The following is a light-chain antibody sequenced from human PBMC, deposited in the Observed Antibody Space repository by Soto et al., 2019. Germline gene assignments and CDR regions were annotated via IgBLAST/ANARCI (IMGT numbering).Light chain of an antibody. CDR2: KAS. CDR1: QSISSW. Sequence: DIQMTQSPSTLSASVGDGVTITCRASQSISSWLAWSQQKPGKAPNLLIYKASSLESGGPSRFSGSGSGPEFTLTISSLQPDDFATDDCQQYNSYPLTFGGGTKVEIK. V-gene: IGKV1-5*03. CDR3: QQYNSYPLT. J-gene: IGKJ4*01.